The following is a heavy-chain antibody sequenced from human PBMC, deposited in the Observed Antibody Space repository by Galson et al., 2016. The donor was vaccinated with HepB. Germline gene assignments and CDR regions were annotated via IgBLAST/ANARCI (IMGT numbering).Heavy chain of an antibody. CDR3: AKSPLIFFGELLGYFQH. J-gene: IGHJ1*01. CDR1: GFTFGSYG. V-gene: IGHV3-30*18. D-gene: IGHD3-10*01. CDR2: ISYDASKK. Sequence: SLRLSCAASGFTFGSYGMHWVRQAPGKGLEWVACISYDASKKHYADSVKGRFTISRDKSKNTLYLQLNSLKAEDTAVYYCAKSPLIFFGELLGYFQHWGQGTLVTVSS.